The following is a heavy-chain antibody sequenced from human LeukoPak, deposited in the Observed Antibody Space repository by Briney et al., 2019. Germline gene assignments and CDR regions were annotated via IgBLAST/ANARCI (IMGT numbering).Heavy chain of an antibody. CDR2: ISSSSSYI. J-gene: IGHJ3*02. CDR1: GFTFSSYS. Sequence: GGSLRLSCAASGFTFSSYSMNWVRQAPGKGLEWVSSISSSSSYIYYADSVKGRFTIPRDNAKNLLYLQINSLRAEDTAVYYCARGSMVAQRTDVFDIWGQGTMVIVSS. D-gene: IGHD2-8*01. CDR3: ARGSMVAQRTDVFDI. V-gene: IGHV3-21*06.